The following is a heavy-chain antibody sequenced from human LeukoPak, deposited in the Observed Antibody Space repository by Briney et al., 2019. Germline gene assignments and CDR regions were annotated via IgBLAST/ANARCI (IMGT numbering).Heavy chain of an antibody. J-gene: IGHJ4*02. D-gene: IGHD3-9*01. CDR1: GSSISSYF. CDR3: ARLTKYDDTWYADH. CDR2: IYYTGST. V-gene: IGHV4-59*08. Sequence: SETLSLTCTVSGSSISSYFWGWIRQPPGKGLEWIGYIYYTGSTNYNPSLRSRVTISVDTSKNLFSLKLNSVTTADTAVYYCARLTKYDDTWYADHWGQGTLVTVSS.